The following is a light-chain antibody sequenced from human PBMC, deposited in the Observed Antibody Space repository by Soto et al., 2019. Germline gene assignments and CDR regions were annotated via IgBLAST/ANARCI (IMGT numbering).Light chain of an antibody. CDR1: QSVSGW. CDR2: DAS. CDR3: QQYNSYWT. J-gene: IGKJ1*01. Sequence: DIQMTQSPSTLSASVGDRVTITCRASQSVSGWLAWYQQKPGKAPKLLIFDASSLERGVPSRFSGSGSGTEFTLTISSLQPDDFATYYCQQYNSYWTFGQGTKVEVK. V-gene: IGKV1-5*01.